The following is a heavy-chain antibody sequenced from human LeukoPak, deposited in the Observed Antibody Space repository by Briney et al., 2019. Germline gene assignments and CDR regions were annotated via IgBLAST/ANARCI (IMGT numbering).Heavy chain of an antibody. CDR1: GFTFSRYS. Sequence: TGGSLRLSCVGSGFTFSRYSLNWVRQAPGKGLEWVPYISTNNKTIKYADSVKGRFAISRDNAKDFLYLQMTSLRAEDTAVYYCASYFDSTGYFKEGYAIWGRGTLVTVSS. CDR3: ASYFDSTGYFKEGYAI. J-gene: IGHJ3*02. V-gene: IGHV3-48*01. CDR2: ISTNNKTI. D-gene: IGHD3-22*01.